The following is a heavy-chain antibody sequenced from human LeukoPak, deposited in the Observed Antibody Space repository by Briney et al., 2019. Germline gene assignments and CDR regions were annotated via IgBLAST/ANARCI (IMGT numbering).Heavy chain of an antibody. CDR2: INHSGST. CDR1: GGSFSGYY. D-gene: IGHD2-2*01. CDR3: ARQGYCSSTSCSHYYYYYMDV. V-gene: IGHV4-34*01. J-gene: IGHJ6*03. Sequence: LETLSLTCAVYGGSFSGYYWSWIRQPPGKGLEWIGEINHSGSTNYNPSLKSRVTISVDTSKNQFSLKLSSVTAADTAVYYCARQGYCSSTSCSHYYYYYMDVWGKGTTVTVSS.